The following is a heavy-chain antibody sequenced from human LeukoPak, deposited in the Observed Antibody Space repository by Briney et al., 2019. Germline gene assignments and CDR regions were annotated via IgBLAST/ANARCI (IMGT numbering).Heavy chain of an antibody. CDR1: GGTFSSYA. J-gene: IGHJ6*02. CDR2: IIPIFGTA. V-gene: IGHV1-69*13. Sequence: ASVKVSCKASGGTFSSYAISWVRQAPGQGLEWMGGIIPIFGTANYAQKFQGRVTITADESTSTAYMELSSLRSEDTAVYYCARGSPVVVAATEHYYYYYGMDVWGQGTTVTVSS. CDR3: ARGSPVVVAATEHYYYYYGMDV. D-gene: IGHD2-15*01.